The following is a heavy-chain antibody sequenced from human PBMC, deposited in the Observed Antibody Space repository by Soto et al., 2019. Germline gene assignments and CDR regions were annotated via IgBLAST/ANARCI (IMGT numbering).Heavy chain of an antibody. CDR1: GFTFSSYS. V-gene: IGHV3-21*01. D-gene: IGHD3-22*01. J-gene: IGHJ4*02. CDR2: ISSSSSYI. Sequence: LRLSCAASGFTFSSYSMNWVRQAPGKGLEWVSSISSSSSYIYYADSVKGRFTISRDNAKNSLYLQMNSLRAEDTAVYYCARDRTKTSYYDSSGPVYWGQGTLVTVFS. CDR3: ARDRTKTSYYDSSGPVY.